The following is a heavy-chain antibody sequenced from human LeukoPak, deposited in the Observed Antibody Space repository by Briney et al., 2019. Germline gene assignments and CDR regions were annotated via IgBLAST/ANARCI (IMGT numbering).Heavy chain of an antibody. V-gene: IGHV1-8*01. J-gene: IGHJ6*03. CDR2: MNPNSGNT. CDR3: ARDIVVVPAALRKNYYYYYMVV. Sequence: ASEKVSCKASGNTFTSYDINWVRHATGPGLEWMGWMNPNSGNTGYAQKFQGRVTMTRKTSISTAYMGLSSLRSEDTAVYYCARDIVVVPAALRKNYYYYYMVVWGKGGTVTVSS. D-gene: IGHD2-2*02. CDR1: GNTFTSYD.